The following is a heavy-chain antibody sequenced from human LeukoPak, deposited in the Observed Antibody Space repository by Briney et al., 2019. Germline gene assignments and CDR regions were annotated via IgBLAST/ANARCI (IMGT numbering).Heavy chain of an antibody. J-gene: IGHJ4*02. CDR2: ISYDGSNK. Sequence: GGSLRLSCAASGFTFSSYAMHWVRQAPGKGLEWVAVISYDGSNKYYADSVKGRFTISRDNSKNTLYLQMNSLRTEDTAVYYCAKLVGRIQLWLPGSDWGQGTLVTVSS. D-gene: IGHD5-18*01. V-gene: IGHV3-30-3*02. CDR3: AKLVGRIQLWLPGSD. CDR1: GFTFSSYA.